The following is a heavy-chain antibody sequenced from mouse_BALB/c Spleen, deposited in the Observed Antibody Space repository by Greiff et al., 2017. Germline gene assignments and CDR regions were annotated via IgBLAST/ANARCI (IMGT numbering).Heavy chain of an antibody. Sequence: ESGPGLVKPSQSLSLTCSVTGYSITSGYYWNWIRQFPGNKLEWMGYISYDGSNNYNPSLKNRISITRDTSKNQFFLKLNSVTTEDTATYDCAPYYPYYYAMDYWGQGTSVTVSS. J-gene: IGHJ4*01. CDR2: ISYDGSN. CDR1: GYSITSGYY. V-gene: IGHV3-6*02. CDR3: APYYPYYYAMDY. D-gene: IGHD2-10*01.